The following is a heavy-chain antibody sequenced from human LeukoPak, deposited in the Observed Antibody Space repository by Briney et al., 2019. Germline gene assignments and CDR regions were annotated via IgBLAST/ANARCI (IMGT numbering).Heavy chain of an antibody. CDR1: GFTFSNYG. D-gene: IGHD6-25*01. CDR3: AKTPGAPANFDY. J-gene: IGHJ4*02. CDR2: VSYDGSNQ. Sequence: PGRSLRLSCAASGFTFSNYGMHWVRQAPGKGLECLAVVSYDGSNQNYADSVKGRFTISRDNSKNTLFLQMNSLRAEDTAVYYCAKTPGAPANFDYWGQGTLVTVSS. V-gene: IGHV3-30*18.